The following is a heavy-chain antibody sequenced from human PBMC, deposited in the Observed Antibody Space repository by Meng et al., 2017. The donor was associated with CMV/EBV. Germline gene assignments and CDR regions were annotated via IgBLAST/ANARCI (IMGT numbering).Heavy chain of an antibody. CDR2: ISSAGNTK. V-gene: IGHV3-48*03. CDR3: ARGYYYDSSGYSNWFDP. D-gene: IGHD3-22*01. Sequence: GGSLRLSCAASGFTFSTYEMNWVRQAPGKGLEWVSYISSAGNTKYYADSVKGRFTITRDNAKNSLFLQMNSLRAEDTAVYYCARGYYYDSSGYSNWFDPWGQGTLVTVSS. J-gene: IGHJ5*02. CDR1: GFTFSTYE.